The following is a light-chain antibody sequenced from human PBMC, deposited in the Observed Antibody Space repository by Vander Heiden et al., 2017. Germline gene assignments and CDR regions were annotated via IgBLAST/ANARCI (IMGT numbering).Light chain of an antibody. CDR3: QQSYSTPLT. CDR1: QSISGY. Sequence: DIQMTQSPSSLYASLGDRVTITCRASQSISGYLNWYQQKPGKAPKFLIYAASSLQRGVPSRFSGSGSGTDFTLTISSLQPEDFATYYCQQSYSTPLTFGGGTKVEIK. J-gene: IGKJ4*01. V-gene: IGKV1-39*01. CDR2: AAS.